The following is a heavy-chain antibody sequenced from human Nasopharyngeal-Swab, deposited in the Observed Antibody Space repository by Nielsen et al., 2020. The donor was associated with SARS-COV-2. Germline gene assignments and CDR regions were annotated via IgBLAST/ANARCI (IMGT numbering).Heavy chain of an antibody. V-gene: IGHV3-23*01. CDR1: GFTFSNFA. J-gene: IGHJ4*02. CDR3: AKGQSAYARFDS. Sequence: GESLKISCAASGFTFSNFAMSWVRQAPGKGLERVAAISSSGGSTYYADSVEGRFTISRDHSKGTLYLQLNSLRADDTAIYYCAKGQSAYARFDSWGRGTLVTVSS. CDR2: ISSSGGST. D-gene: IGHD3-3*01.